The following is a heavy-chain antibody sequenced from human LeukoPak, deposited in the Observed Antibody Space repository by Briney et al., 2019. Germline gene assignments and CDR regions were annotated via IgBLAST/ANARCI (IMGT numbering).Heavy chain of an antibody. CDR1: GFTFSKFS. CDR3: ARDVIIGTRYAFDF. CDR2: ISSGSSYI. D-gene: IGHD3-16*02. V-gene: IGHV3-21*01. J-gene: IGHJ3*01. Sequence: PGGSLRLSCAASGFTFSKFSMNWVRQAPGKGLEWVSSISSGSSYIYYADSVKGRFTISRDNAKNSLYLQMNTLRADDTALYYCARDVIIGTRYAFDFWGQGTMVTVSS.